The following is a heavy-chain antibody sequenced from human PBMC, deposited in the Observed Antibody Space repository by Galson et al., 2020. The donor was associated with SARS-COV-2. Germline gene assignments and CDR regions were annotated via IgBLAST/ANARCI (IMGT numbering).Heavy chain of an antibody. CDR1: GFSLSTSGVG. D-gene: IGHD3-10*01. CDR2: IYWDDDK. CDR3: AHTVDAEWFGELPNWFDP. Sequence: KMSGPTLVKPTQTLTLTCTFSGFSLSTSGVGVGWIRQPPGKALEWLALIYWDDDKRYSPSLKSRLTITKDTSKNQVVLTMTNMDPVDTATYYCAHTVDAEWFGELPNWFDPWGQGTLVTVSS. V-gene: IGHV2-5*02. J-gene: IGHJ5*02.